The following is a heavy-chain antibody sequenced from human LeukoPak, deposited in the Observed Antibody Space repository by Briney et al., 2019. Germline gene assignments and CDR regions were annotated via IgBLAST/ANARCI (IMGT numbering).Heavy chain of an antibody. Sequence: SETLSLTCAVYGGSFSGYYWSWIRQPSGKGLEWIGEINHSGSTNYNPSLKSRVTISVDTSKNQFSLKLSSVTAADTAVYYCARHSYYDFWSGYFFDYWGQGTLVTVSS. CDR2: INHSGST. V-gene: IGHV4-34*01. CDR1: GGSFSGYY. CDR3: ARHSYYDFWSGYFFDY. D-gene: IGHD3-3*01. J-gene: IGHJ4*02.